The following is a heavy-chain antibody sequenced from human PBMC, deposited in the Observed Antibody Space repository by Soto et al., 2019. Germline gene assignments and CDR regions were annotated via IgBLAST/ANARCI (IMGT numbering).Heavy chain of an antibody. CDR1: GGSICSGDYY. Sequence: SETLSLTCTVSGGSICSGDYYWSWIRQHPGKGLEWIGYIYYSGSTYYNPSLKSRVTISVDRSKNQFSLKLSSVTAADTAVYYCARAHYGDYGYGMDVWGQGTTVNV. V-gene: IGHV4-30-4*08. J-gene: IGHJ6*02. CDR3: ARAHYGDYGYGMDV. D-gene: IGHD4-17*01. CDR2: IYYSGST.